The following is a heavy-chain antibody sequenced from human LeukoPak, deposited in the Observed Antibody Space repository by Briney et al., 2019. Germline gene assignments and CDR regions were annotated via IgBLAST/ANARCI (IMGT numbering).Heavy chain of an antibody. V-gene: IGHV1-69*02. D-gene: IGHD2-2*01. Sequence: ASVKVSCKASGGTFSSYTISWVRQAPGQGLEWMGRIIPILGIANYAQKFQGRVTITADKSTSTAYMELSSLRSEDTAVYYCARVQDIVVVPAGLDIRGQGTMVTVSS. CDR1: GGTFSSYT. CDR3: ARVQDIVVVPAGLDI. CDR2: IIPILGIA. J-gene: IGHJ3*02.